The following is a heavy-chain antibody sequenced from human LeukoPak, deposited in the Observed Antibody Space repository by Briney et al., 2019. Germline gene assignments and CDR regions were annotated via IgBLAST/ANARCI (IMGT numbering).Heavy chain of an antibody. D-gene: IGHD3-3*01. V-gene: IGHV3-21*01. J-gene: IGHJ6*03. Sequence: GGSVRLSCAASGFTFSSYSMNWVRQAPGKGLEGVSSISRRRRYIYYADSVKGRFTISRDNAKNSLYLQMNSLRAEDTAVYYCARGGGYYDFWSGPQDYYYMDVWGKGTTVTVSS. CDR1: GFTFSSYS. CDR3: ARGGGYYDFWSGPQDYYYMDV. CDR2: ISRRRRYI.